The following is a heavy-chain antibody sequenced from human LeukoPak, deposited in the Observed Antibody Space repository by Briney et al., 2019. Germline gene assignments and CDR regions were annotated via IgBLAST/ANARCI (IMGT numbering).Heavy chain of an antibody. Sequence: GSVKVSCKASGYTFTSYGISWVRQAPGQGLEWMGWISAYNGNTDYAQKLQGRVTMTTDTSTSTAYMELRSLRSNDTAVYYCARDGTTELALYYFDYWGQGTLVTVSS. D-gene: IGHD4-17*01. CDR3: ARDGTTELALYYFDY. V-gene: IGHV1-18*01. J-gene: IGHJ4*02. CDR1: GYTFTSYG. CDR2: ISAYNGNT.